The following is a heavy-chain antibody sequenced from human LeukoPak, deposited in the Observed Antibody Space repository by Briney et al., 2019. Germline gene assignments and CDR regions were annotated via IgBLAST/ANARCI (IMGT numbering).Heavy chain of an antibody. Sequence: GRSLRLSCAASGFTFDDSAMHWVRQAPGKGLEGVLGISWKSGRIGHAHSVKGRFTITRDNAKTSLYLQMNRLRAEDTALYYCAKDIGYSGYAGFDYWGQGTLVTVSS. V-gene: IGHV3-9*01. CDR3: AKDIGYSGYAGFDY. CDR2: ISWKSGRI. J-gene: IGHJ4*02. CDR1: GFTFDDSA. D-gene: IGHD5-12*01.